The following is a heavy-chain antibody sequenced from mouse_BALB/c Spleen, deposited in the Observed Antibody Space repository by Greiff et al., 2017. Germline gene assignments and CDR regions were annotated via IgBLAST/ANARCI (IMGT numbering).Heavy chain of an antibody. CDR3: ARGNDYDEGYFDY. CDR1: GYTFTDYA. Sequence: QVHVKQSGAELVRPGVSVKISCKGSGYTFTDYAMHWVKQSHAKSLEWIGVISTYYGDASYNQKFKGKATMTVDKSSSTAYMELARLTSEDSAIYYCARGNDYDEGYFDYWGQGTTLTVSS. D-gene: IGHD2-4*01. V-gene: IGHV1S137*01. CDR2: ISTYYGDA. J-gene: IGHJ2*01.